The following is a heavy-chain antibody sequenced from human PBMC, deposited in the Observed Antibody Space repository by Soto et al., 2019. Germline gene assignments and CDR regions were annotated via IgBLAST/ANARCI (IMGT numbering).Heavy chain of an antibody. CDR2: IIPIFGTA. J-gene: IGHJ6*02. V-gene: IGHV1-69*01. CDR1: GGTFSSYA. D-gene: IGHD3-10*01. Sequence: QVQLVQSGAEVKKPGSSVKVSCKASGGTFSSYAISWVRQAPGQGLEWMGGIIPIFGTANYAQKFQGRVTITADESTSTAYMGLSSLRSEDTAVYYCAGDAAGPGDYYYYGMDVWGQGTTVTVSS. CDR3: AGDAAGPGDYYYYGMDV.